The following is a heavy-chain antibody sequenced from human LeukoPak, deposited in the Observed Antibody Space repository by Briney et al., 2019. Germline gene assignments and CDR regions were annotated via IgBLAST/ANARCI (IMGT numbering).Heavy chain of an antibody. Sequence: GGSLTLTCVASGFTFDRDGMHWGRQSTPKGLDLVSAIGNAADTYYPGSVKGRFTLSRDDSRNTVYLQLNNLRVEDTAIYYCAKANWVSNADAVWWGQGTQVTVSS. CDR3: AKANWVSNADAVW. D-gene: IGHD1-1*01. CDR1: GFTFDRDG. V-gene: IGHV3-13*01. CDR2: IGNAADT. J-gene: IGHJ4*02.